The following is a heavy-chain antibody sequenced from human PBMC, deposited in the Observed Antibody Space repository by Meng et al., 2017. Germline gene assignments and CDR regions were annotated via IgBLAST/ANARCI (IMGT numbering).Heavy chain of an antibody. V-gene: IGHV3-21*01. CDR3: ARDRGYSYGDRRADY. Sequence: GESLKISCAASGFTFSSYSMNWVRQAPGKGLEWVSSISSSSSYIYYADSVKGRFTISRDNAKNSLYLQMNSLRAEDTAVYYCARDRGYSYGDRRADYWGQGNLVNVSS. CDR1: GFTFSSYS. D-gene: IGHD5-18*01. J-gene: IGHJ4*02. CDR2: ISSSSSYI.